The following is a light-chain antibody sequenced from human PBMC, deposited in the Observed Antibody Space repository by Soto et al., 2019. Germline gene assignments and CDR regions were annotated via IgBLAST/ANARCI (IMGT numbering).Light chain of an antibody. J-gene: IGLJ3*02. CDR1: SGSVSASYY. CDR3: VLYIGSGIWV. CDR2: STN. V-gene: IGLV8-61*01. Sequence: QTVVTQEPSFSVSPGGTVTLTCGLSSGSVSASYYPSWYQQTPGQAPRTLIYSTNSRSSGVPDRFSGTILGSKAALTISGAQADDESDYYSVLYIGSGIWVFGGGTKVTVL.